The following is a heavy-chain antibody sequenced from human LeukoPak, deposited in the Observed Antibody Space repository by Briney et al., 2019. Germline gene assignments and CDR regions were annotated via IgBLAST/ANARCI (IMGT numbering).Heavy chain of an antibody. CDR2: IKSKTDGGTT. J-gene: IGHJ6*02. CDR3: TTDLNYYYGMDV. CDR1: GFTFCNAW. V-gene: IGHV3-15*01. Sequence: PGGSLRLSCAASGFTFCNAWMSWVRQAPGKGLEWVGRIKSKTDGGTTDYAAPVKGRFTISRDDSKNTLYLQMNSLKTEDTAVYYCTTDLNYYYGMDVWGQGTTVTVSS.